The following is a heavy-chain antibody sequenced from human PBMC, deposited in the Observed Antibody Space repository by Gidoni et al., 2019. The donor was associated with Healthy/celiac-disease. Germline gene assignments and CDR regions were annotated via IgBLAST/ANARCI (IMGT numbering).Heavy chain of an antibody. CDR3: ARELFPTFGYYDSSDGPYYYGMDV. J-gene: IGHJ6*02. CDR1: GFTFSSYA. D-gene: IGHD3-22*01. CDR2: ISYDGSNK. Sequence: QVQLVESGGGVVQPGRSLSLSCAASGFTFSSYAMHWVRQAPGKGLEWVAVISYDGSNKYYADSVKGRFNISRDNSKNTLYLQMNSLRAEDTAVYYCARELFPTFGYYDSSDGPYYYGMDVWGQGTTVTVSS. V-gene: IGHV3-30*04.